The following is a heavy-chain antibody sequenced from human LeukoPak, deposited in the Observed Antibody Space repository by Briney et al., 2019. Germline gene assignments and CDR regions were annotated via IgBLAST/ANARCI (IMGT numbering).Heavy chain of an antibody. CDR3: AKDREDSAMISGVFDL. D-gene: IGHD5-18*01. CDR2: ISGSGGHT. CDR1: GFTFSSYA. V-gene: IGHV3-23*01. J-gene: IGHJ2*01. Sequence: GGSLRLSCAASGFTFSSYAMTWVRQAPGKGLEWVSGISGSGGHTYNADSVEGRFTISRDNSKNTVSLQLSSLRVEDTAVYFCAKDREDSAMISGVFDLWGRGTLVTVSS.